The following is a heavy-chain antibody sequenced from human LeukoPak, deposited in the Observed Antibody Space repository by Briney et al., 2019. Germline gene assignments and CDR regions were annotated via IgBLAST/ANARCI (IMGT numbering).Heavy chain of an antibody. Sequence: GASVKVSCKASGYTFTGYYMHWVRQAPGQGLEWMGWINPNSGGTNYAQKFQGRVTMTRDTSISTAYMELSRLRSDDTAVYYCARGGSNWNYQYYFDYWGQGTLVSVSS. V-gene: IGHV1-2*02. CDR3: ARGGSNWNYQYYFDY. J-gene: IGHJ4*02. CDR1: GYTFTGYY. D-gene: IGHD1-7*01. CDR2: INPNSGGT.